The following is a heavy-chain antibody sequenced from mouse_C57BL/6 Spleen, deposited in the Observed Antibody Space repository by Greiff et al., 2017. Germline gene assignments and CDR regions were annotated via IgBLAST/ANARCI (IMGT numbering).Heavy chain of an antibody. Sequence: VQLQQPGAELVKPGASVKLSCKASGYTFTSYWMHWVKQRPGQGLEWIGMITPNSGSTNYNEKFKSKATLTVDKSSSTAYMQLSSLTSEDSAVYYCARGGIYDGYLYAMDYWGQGTSVTVSS. D-gene: IGHD2-3*01. CDR1: GYTFTSYW. V-gene: IGHV1-64*01. J-gene: IGHJ4*01. CDR2: ITPNSGST. CDR3: ARGGIYDGYLYAMDY.